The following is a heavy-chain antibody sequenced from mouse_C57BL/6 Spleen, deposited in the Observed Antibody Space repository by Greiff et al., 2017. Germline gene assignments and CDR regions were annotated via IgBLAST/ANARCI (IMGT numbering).Heavy chain of an antibody. V-gene: IGHV1-64*01. Sequence: QVQLQQPGAELVKPGASVKLSCKASGYTFTSYWMHWVKQRPGQGLEWIGMIHPNSGSTNYNEKFKSKATLTVDKSSSTAYMQLSSLTSEDSAVYYCARSGDYGLYWYFDVWGTGTTVTVSS. CDR2: IHPNSGST. CDR3: ARSGDYGLYWYFDV. D-gene: IGHD2-4*01. CDR1: GYTFTSYW. J-gene: IGHJ1*03.